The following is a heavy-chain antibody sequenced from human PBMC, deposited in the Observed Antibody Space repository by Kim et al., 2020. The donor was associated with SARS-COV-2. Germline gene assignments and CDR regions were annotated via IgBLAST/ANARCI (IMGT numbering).Heavy chain of an antibody. J-gene: IGHJ3*02. CDR2: INHSGST. CDR1: GGSFSGYY. V-gene: IGHV4-34*01. CDR3: AGRKKYYYGSVPLARAFDI. D-gene: IGHD3-10*01. Sequence: SETLSLTCAVYGGSFSGYYWSWIRQPPGKGLEWIGEINHSGSTNYNPSLKSRVTISVDTSKNQFSLKLSSVTAADTAVYYCAGRKKYYYGSVPLARAFDIWGQGTMVTVSS.